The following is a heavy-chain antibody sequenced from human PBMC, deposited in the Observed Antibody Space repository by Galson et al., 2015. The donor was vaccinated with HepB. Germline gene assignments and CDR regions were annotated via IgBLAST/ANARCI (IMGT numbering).Heavy chain of an antibody. CDR3: ARANGELSH. J-gene: IGHJ4*02. D-gene: IGHD1-26*01. CDR2: MNPESGGT. Sequence: WVRQAPGQGLPWMGRMNPESGGTNYEHKFQGRVTMTRDTSISTAYMELSRLRSDDTAIYYCARANGELSHWGQGTLVTVSS. V-gene: IGHV1-2*06.